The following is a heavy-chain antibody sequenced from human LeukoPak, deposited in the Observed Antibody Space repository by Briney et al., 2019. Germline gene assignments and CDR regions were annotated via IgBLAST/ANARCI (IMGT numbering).Heavy chain of an antibody. J-gene: IGHJ4*02. D-gene: IGHD6-19*01. CDR1: GGSISTYY. CDR3: ARDRSTGWYYFDY. Sequence: SETLSLTCTVSGGSISTYYWSWIRQPPGKGLQWIGYIYYSGSTNYNPSLKSRVTISVDTSKNQFSLKLTSATAADTAVYYCARDRSTGWYYFDYWGQGTLVTVSS. CDR2: IYYSGST. V-gene: IGHV4-59*01.